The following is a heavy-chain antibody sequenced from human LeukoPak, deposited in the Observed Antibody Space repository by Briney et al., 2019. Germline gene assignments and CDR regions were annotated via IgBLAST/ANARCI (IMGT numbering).Heavy chain of an antibody. CDR3: ARDSGHPSSFDY. Sequence: SVKVSCKASGGTFSSYAISWVRQAPGQGLEWMGRIIPIFGTANYAQKFQGRVTITTDESTSTAYMELSSLRSEDTAVYYCARDSGHPSSFDYWGQGTLVTVTS. V-gene: IGHV1-69*05. D-gene: IGHD5-12*01. J-gene: IGHJ4*02. CDR2: IIPIFGTA. CDR1: GGTFSSYA.